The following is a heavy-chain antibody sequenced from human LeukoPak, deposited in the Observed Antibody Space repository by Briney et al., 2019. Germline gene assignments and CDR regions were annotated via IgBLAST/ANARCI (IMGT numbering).Heavy chain of an antibody. D-gene: IGHD5-24*01. CDR3: ARDGEMGTIENYFDY. V-gene: IGHV4-61*02. CDR2: ISSSGST. J-gene: IGHJ4*02. CDR1: GDSISSGDYY. Sequence: SETLSLTCTVSGDSISSGDYYWSWIRQPAGKGLEWIGRISSSGSTNYNPSLKSRVTISVDTSKNQFSLKLSSVTAADTAVYYCARDGEMGTIENYFDYWGQGTLVTVSS.